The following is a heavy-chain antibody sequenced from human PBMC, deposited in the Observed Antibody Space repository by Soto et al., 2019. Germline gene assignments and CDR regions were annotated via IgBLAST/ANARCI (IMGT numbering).Heavy chain of an antibody. CDR3: ARDGGDSSSWYFAFDI. CDR1: GFTFSSYS. J-gene: IGHJ3*02. CDR2: ISSSSSTI. D-gene: IGHD6-13*01. Sequence: GGSLRLSCAASGFTFSSYSMNWVRQAPGKGLEWVSYISSSSSTIYYADSVKGRFTISRDNAKNSLYLQMNSLGAEDTAVYYCARDGGDSSSWYFAFDIWGQGTMVTVSS. V-gene: IGHV3-48*01.